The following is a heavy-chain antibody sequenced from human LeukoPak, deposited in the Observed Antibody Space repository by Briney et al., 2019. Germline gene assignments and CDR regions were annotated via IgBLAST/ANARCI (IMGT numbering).Heavy chain of an antibody. J-gene: IGHJ4*02. CDR2: IKQDGSEK. CDR1: GFTFSSYW. Sequence: GGSLRLSCAASGFTFSSYWMSWVRQAPGKGLEWVANIKQDGSEKYYVDSVKGRFTISRDNAKNSLYLRMNSLRAEDTAVYYCARGEYDILTGYDYWGQGTLVTVSS. CDR3: ARGEYDILTGYDY. V-gene: IGHV3-7*01. D-gene: IGHD3-9*01.